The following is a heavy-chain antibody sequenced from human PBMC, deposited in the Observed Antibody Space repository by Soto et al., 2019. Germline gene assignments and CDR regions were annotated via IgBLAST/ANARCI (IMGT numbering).Heavy chain of an antibody. J-gene: IGHJ4*02. CDR2: IDPSDSQT. V-gene: IGHV5-10-1*01. CDR1: GYSFAGYW. CDR3: AIQIYDSDTGPNFQYYFDS. D-gene: IGHD3-22*01. Sequence: LGESLKISCNGSGYSFAGYWITWVRQKPGKGLEWMGRIDPSDSQTYYSPSFRGHVTISVTKSITTVFLQWSSLRASDTAMYYCAIQIYDSDTGPNFQYYFDSWGQGTPVTVSS.